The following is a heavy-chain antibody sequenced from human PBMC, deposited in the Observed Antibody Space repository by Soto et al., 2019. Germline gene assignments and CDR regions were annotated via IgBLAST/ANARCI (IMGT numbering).Heavy chain of an antibody. Sequence: PGGSLRLSCAASGFTFSGYAMSWVRQAPGKDLEWVSAFSNSGDSTYYADSVKGRFTISRDNSKNTLYLQMNSLRAEETAIYYCAKHDRGASSWFDSWGQGTLVTVSS. CDR1: GFTFSGYA. CDR2: FSNSGDST. J-gene: IGHJ5*01. D-gene: IGHD3-9*01. CDR3: AKHDRGASSWFDS. V-gene: IGHV3-23*01.